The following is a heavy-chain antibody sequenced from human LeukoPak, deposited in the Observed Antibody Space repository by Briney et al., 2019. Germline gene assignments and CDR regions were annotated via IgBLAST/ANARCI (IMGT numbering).Heavy chain of an antibody. CDR2: IFHSGTT. D-gene: IGHD5-18*01. J-gene: IGHJ4*02. V-gene: IGHV4-39*01. CDR3: ARLGGYSYGARIFDY. Sequence: TSSETLSLTCTVSDSITSTSYDWAWIRQPPGKGLQWIASIFHSGTTYFNPSLKSRVTLSIDTSRSQYSLQLASVTAADTALYYCARLGGYSYGARIFDYWGQGIRVAVSS. CDR1: DSITSTSYD.